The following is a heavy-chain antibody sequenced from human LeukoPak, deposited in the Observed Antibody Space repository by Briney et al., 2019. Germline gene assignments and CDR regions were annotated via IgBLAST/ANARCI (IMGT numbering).Heavy chain of an antibody. D-gene: IGHD6-13*01. Sequence: ASVKVSCKVSGYTLTELSMHRVRQAPGKGLEWMGGFDPEDGETIYAQKFQGRVTMTEDTSTDTAYMELSSLRSEDTAVYYCAARSSSWYGMDVWGQGTTVTVSS. CDR1: GYTLTELS. J-gene: IGHJ6*02. V-gene: IGHV1-24*01. CDR3: AARSSSWYGMDV. CDR2: FDPEDGET.